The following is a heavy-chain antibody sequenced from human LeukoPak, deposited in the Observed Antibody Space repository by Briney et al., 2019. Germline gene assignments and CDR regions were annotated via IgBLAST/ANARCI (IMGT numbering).Heavy chain of an antibody. Sequence: SETLSLTCTVSGGSISSYYWSWIRQPPGKGLEWIGDIYYSGSTNYNPSLKSRVTISVDTSKNQFSLKLSSVTAADTAVYYCAAYRTQARGYSYGYLVYWGQGTLVTVSS. J-gene: IGHJ4*02. V-gene: IGHV4-59*01. CDR1: GGSISSYY. CDR3: AAYRTQARGYSYGYLVY. CDR2: IYYSGST. D-gene: IGHD5-18*01.